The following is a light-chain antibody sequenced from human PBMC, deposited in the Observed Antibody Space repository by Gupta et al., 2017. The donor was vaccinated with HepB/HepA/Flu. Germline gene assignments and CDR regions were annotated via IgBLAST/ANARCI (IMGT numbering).Light chain of an antibody. V-gene: IGKV1-6*01. Sequence: AIQMTQFPSSLSASVGDRLTITCRASHGIRNDLGWYRQKPGKAPKLLIYAASSLQSGVPSRFSGSGSGTDFTLTISSLQPEDFATYYCLQDYSYPHTFGQGTKLEIK. J-gene: IGKJ2*01. CDR1: HGIRND. CDR2: AAS. CDR3: LQDYSYPHT.